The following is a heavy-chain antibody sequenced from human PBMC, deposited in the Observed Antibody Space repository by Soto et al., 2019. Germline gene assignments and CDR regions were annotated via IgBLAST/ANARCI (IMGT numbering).Heavy chain of an antibody. Sequence: SVGLCKASGYTFTSYGISWVRQAPGQGLEWMGWIIAINGIANYAQKFQGRVTMTADKSTSTAYMELSSLRSEDTAVYYCASTDCSSTSCYIGLSYYYYYMDVWGKGTTVTVSS. CDR2: IIAINGIA. CDR1: GYTFTSYG. D-gene: IGHD2-2*02. J-gene: IGHJ6*03. V-gene: IGHV1-69*10. CDR3: ASTDCSSTSCYIGLSYYYYYMDV.